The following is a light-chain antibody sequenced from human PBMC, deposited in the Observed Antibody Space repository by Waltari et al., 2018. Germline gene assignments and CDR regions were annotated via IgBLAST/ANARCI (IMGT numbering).Light chain of an antibody. J-gene: IGKJ5*01. CDR2: GAS. CDR3: QQYNNWPLT. Sequence: PPPRRASQSVSSTLAWYQQKPGQAPRILIYGASTRANGIPARFSGSGSGTEFTLTISSLQSEDFAVYYCQQYNNWPLTFGQGTRLEIK. CDR1: QSVSST. V-gene: IGKV3-15*01.